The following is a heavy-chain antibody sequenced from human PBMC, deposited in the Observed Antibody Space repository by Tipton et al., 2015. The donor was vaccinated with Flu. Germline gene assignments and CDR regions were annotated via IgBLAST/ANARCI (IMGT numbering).Heavy chain of an antibody. CDR2: IYPADSDT. J-gene: IGHJ4*02. CDR1: GFNFNTYW. CDR3: TRQRDGYNDFDY. Sequence: QLVQSGAEVKKPGESLKISCKTSGFNFNTYWIGWVRQMPGKGLEWMGLIYPADSDTRYSPSFQGQVTISVDKSITTAYLQWSSLKASDTAIYYCTRQRDGYNDFDYWGQGSPVTVSS. D-gene: IGHD5-24*01. V-gene: IGHV5-51*01.